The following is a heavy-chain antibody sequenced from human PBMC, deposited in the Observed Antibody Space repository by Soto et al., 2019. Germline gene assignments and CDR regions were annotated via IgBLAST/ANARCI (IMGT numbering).Heavy chain of an antibody. J-gene: IGHJ4*02. CDR2: ISGNGHTT. CDR3: EKGVAVAGTFVY. V-gene: IGHV3-23*01. Sequence: EVQLLESGGGLVQPGGSLRLSCAASGFTFSSYAMSWVRQAPGRGLEWVSAISGNGHTTYYADSVRGRFTISRDSSKSTLYLQMNSLRAEDTAVYYCEKGVAVAGTFVYWGQGTLVTVSS. D-gene: IGHD6-19*01. CDR1: GFTFSSYA.